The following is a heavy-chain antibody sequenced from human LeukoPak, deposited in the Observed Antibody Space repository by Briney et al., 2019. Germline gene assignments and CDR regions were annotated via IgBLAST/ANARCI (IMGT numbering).Heavy chain of an antibody. J-gene: IGHJ6*03. V-gene: IGHV1-24*01. D-gene: IGHD7-27*01. Sequence: ASVKVSCKVSGYTLTELSMHWVRQAPGKGLEWMGGFDPEDGETIYAQKFQGRVTMTEDTSTDTAYMEPSSLRSEDTAVYYCATLKTGRGYYYYMDVWGKGTTVTVSS. CDR2: FDPEDGET. CDR1: GYTLTELS. CDR3: ATLKTGRGYYYYMDV.